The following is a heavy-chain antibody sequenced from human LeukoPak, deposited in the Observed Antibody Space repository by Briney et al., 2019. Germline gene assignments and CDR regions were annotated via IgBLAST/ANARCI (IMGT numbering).Heavy chain of an antibody. CDR3: ARDLYYYGSGSYYSY. J-gene: IGHJ4*02. Sequence: SETLSLTCAVYGGSFSGYYWSWIRQPPGKGLEWIGEINHSGSTNYNPSLKSRLTISVDTSKNQFSLKLSSVTAADTAVYYCARDLYYYGSGSYYSYWGQGTLVTVSS. CDR1: GGSFSGYY. D-gene: IGHD3-10*01. CDR2: INHSGST. V-gene: IGHV4-34*01.